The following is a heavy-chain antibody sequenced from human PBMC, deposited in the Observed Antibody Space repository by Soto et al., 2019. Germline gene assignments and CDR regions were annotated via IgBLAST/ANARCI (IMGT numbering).Heavy chain of an antibody. CDR1: GFTFSDHY. CDR3: ARVSSTGKWRGYMDV. CDR2: TRNKANSYTT. D-gene: IGHD1-1*01. J-gene: IGHJ6*03. V-gene: IGHV3-72*01. Sequence: GGSLRLSCAASGFTFSDHYMDWVRQAPGKGLEWVGRTRNKANSYTTEYAAFVKGRFTISRDDSKNSLYLQMNSLKTEDTAVYYCARVSSTGKWRGYMDVWGKGTTVTVSS.